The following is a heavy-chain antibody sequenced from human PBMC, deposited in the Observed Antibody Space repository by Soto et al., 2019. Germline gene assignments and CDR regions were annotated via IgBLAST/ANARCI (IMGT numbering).Heavy chain of an antibody. CDR3: ARDENYDYIWGSYRHSFDY. V-gene: IGHV1-46*03. D-gene: IGHD3-16*02. Sequence: QVQLVQSGAEVKKPGASVKVSCKASGYTFTSYYMHWVRQAPGQGLEWMGIINPSGCSTSYAQKFRGSVTMTRDTSTSTVYMERSSLRSEDTAVYYCARDENYDYIWGSYRHSFDYWGQGTLVTVSS. CDR1: GYTFTSYY. CDR2: INPSGCST. J-gene: IGHJ4*02.